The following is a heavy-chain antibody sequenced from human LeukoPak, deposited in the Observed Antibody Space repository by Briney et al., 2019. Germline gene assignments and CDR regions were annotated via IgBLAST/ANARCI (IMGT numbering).Heavy chain of an antibody. CDR2: VSGSGDTT. Sequence: GGSLRLSCAASGFTFSSYGMSWVRQAPGKGLEWVSAVSGSGDTTYYADSVKGRITISRDNSKNMVYLQMNSLRVEDTAVYYCAKDRAYSGNYYYFDYWGQGTLVTVSS. J-gene: IGHJ4*02. D-gene: IGHD1-26*01. CDR3: AKDRAYSGNYYYFDY. V-gene: IGHV3-23*01. CDR1: GFTFSSYG.